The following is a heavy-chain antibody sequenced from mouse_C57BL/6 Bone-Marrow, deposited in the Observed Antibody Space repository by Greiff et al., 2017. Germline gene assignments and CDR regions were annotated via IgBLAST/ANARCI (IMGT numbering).Heavy chain of an antibody. Sequence: VKLQQSGAELARPGASLKLSCTASGYTFTSYGIRWVKQRTGQGLEWIGEIYPRSGNIYYNEKLKGQVTLTADKSSSTAYLELRSLTSEDSAVSFCERGDYGYDAVFADWGQGTLVTVSA. CDR3: ERGDYGYDAVFAD. D-gene: IGHD2-2*01. J-gene: IGHJ3*01. V-gene: IGHV1-81*01. CDR1: GYTFTSYG. CDR2: IYPRSGNI.